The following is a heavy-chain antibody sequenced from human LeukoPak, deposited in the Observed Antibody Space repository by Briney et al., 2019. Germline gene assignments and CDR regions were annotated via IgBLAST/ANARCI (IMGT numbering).Heavy chain of an antibody. CDR2: ISGSGDST. Sequence: PGGSLRLSCAASGFTFTTYAMNWVRQAPGKGLEWVSVISGSGDSTYYADSVKGRFTISRDNSKNTLYLLMNSLRAEDTAVYYCAKPRIVGVKGLDPWGQGTLVTVSS. CDR1: GFTFTTYA. J-gene: IGHJ5*02. D-gene: IGHD1-26*01. V-gene: IGHV3-23*01. CDR3: AKPRIVGVKGLDP.